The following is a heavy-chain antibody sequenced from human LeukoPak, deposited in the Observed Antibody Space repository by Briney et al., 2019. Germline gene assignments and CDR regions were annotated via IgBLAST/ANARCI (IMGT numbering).Heavy chain of an antibody. CDR2: IYYSGST. CDR3: AGGSGSYYNTPGGLDY. Sequence: SETLSLTCTVSGASISSYYWSWIRQPPGKGLEWIGYIYYSGSTNYNPSLKSRVTISVDTSKNQFSLKLSSVTAADAAVYYCAGGSGSYYNTPGGLDYWGQGTLVTVSS. D-gene: IGHD3-10*01. J-gene: IGHJ4*02. CDR1: GASISSYY. V-gene: IGHV4-59*01.